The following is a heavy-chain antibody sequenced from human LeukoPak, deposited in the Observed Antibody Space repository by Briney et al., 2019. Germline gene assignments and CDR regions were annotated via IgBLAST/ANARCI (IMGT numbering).Heavy chain of an antibody. CDR3: ARELYSGSYYGRPSGFDY. D-gene: IGHD1-26*01. Sequence: SETLSLTCTVSGGSISSYYWSWIRQPAGKGLEWIGRIYTGGSTNYNPSLKSRVTMSVDTSKNLFSLKVSSVTAADTAVYYCARELYSGSYYGRPSGFDYWGQGTLVTVSS. CDR1: GGSISSYY. V-gene: IGHV4-4*07. CDR2: IYTGGST. J-gene: IGHJ4*02.